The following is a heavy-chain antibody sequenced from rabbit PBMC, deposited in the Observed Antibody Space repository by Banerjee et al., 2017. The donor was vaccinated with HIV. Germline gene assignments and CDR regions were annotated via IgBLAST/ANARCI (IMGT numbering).Heavy chain of an antibody. CDR1: GFSFSSSYW. D-gene: IGHD6-1*01. J-gene: IGHJ4*01. CDR3: ARYYSYGYAGGTYAANL. CDR2: IYTGSGST. V-gene: IGHV1S45*01. Sequence: LPLTCTASGFSFSSSYWICWVRQAPGKGLEWIGCIYTGSGSTDYASWAKGRFTISKTSSTTVTLQMTSLTAADTATYFCARYYSYGYAGGTYAANLWGPGTLVT.